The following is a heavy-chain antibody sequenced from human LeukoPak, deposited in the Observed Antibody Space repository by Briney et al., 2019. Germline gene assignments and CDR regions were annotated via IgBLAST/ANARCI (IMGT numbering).Heavy chain of an antibody. Sequence: GGSLRLSCAASGLAFSSYSMNWVRQAPGKGLEWVSHISSGSNYIYYSDSVKGRFTISRDNSKNTLYLQMNSLRAEDTAVYYCAKVVTMIVVVIDAFDIWGQGTMVTVSS. J-gene: IGHJ3*02. D-gene: IGHD3-22*01. V-gene: IGHV3-21*04. CDR3: AKVVTMIVVVIDAFDI. CDR1: GLAFSSYS. CDR2: ISSGSNYI.